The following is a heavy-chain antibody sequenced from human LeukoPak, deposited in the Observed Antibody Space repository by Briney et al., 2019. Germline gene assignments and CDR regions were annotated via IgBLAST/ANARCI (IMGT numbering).Heavy chain of an antibody. V-gene: IGHV3-48*01. J-gene: IGHJ3*02. Sequence: GGSLRLSCAASGFTFSSYSMNWVRQAPGKGLEGVSCLSGTSSTTYYADSVKGRFTISRDNAKNSLYLQMNSLRAEDTAVYYCARDLSVTTLYIDAFDIWGQGTMVTVSS. CDR3: ARDLSVTTLYIDAFDI. CDR2: LSGTSSTT. CDR1: GFTFSSYS. D-gene: IGHD4-17*01.